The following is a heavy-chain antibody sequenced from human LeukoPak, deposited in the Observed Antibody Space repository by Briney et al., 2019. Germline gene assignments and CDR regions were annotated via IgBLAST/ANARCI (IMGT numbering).Heavy chain of an antibody. CDR1: GFTFSSYA. V-gene: IGHV3-23*01. CDR2: ISGSGGST. CDR3: AREMATIIGYYYYMDV. Sequence: GGSLRLSCAASGFTFSSYAMSWVRQAPGKGLDWVSAISGSGGSTYYADSVKGRFTISRDNSKNTLYLQMNSLRAEDTAVYYCAREMATIIGYYYYMDVWGKGTTVTVSS. D-gene: IGHD5-24*01. J-gene: IGHJ6*03.